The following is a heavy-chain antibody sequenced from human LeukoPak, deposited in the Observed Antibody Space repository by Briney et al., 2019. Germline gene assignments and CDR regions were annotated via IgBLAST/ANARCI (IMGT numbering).Heavy chain of an antibody. Sequence: ASVKVSCKASGYTFVTYGISWVRQAPGQGLEWMGRISSYNGNTEYAQKFQGRVTMTTDTSTSTAYMQARSLRSDDTAVYYCARDYYGSGSYYDMDAFDIWGQGTMVTVSS. CDR2: ISSYNGNT. D-gene: IGHD3-10*01. CDR1: GYTFVTYG. V-gene: IGHV1-18*04. CDR3: ARDYYGSGSYYDMDAFDI. J-gene: IGHJ3*02.